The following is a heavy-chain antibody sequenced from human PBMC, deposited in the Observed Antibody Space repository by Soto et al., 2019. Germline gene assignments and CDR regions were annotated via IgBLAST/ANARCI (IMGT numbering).Heavy chain of an antibody. Sequence: SETLSLTCTFPGYSISSYYWSWIRQPPRKGLEWIGDIYYSGRTNYNPSLKSRVTISVDTSKNQFSLKLSSVTAADTAVYYCARGYCSSTICYIWDNWFDPWGQGTLVTVS. CDR1: GYSISSYY. CDR2: IYYSGRT. V-gene: IGHV4-59*01. J-gene: IGHJ5*02. D-gene: IGHD2-2*02. CDR3: ARGYCSSTICYIWDNWFDP.